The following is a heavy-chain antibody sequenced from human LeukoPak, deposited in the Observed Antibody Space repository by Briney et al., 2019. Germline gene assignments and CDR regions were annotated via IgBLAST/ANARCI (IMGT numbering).Heavy chain of an antibody. V-gene: IGHV4-39*01. CDR1: GDSISNSNYY. Sequence: SETLSLICNVSGDSISNSNYYWGWIRQPPGKRLEWIGSIYYSGNTYYNPSLQSRVTLSVDTSKNQFSLKLSSVTAADTAVYYCARRIARAGDYWGQGTLVTVSS. CDR3: ARRIARAGDY. D-gene: IGHD6-13*01. CDR2: IYYSGNT. J-gene: IGHJ4*02.